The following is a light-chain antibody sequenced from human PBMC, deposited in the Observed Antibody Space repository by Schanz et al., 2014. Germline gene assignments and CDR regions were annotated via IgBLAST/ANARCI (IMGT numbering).Light chain of an antibody. CDR1: SSDVGSYNL. J-gene: IGLJ1*01. Sequence: QSALTQPPSVSGSPGQSITISCTGTSSDVGSYNLVSWYQQHPGKAPKLMIYEGTKRPLGVSNRFSGSKSGNTASLTISGLQAEDEAEYYCSSYISSSLSVFGTGTKVTVL. CDR3: SSYISSSLSV. V-gene: IGLV2-14*02. CDR2: EGT.